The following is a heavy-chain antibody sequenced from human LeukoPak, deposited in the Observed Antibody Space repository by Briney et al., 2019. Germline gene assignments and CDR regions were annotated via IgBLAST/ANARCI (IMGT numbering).Heavy chain of an antibody. CDR3: VATIIGGFDY. D-gene: IGHD5-12*01. V-gene: IGHV4-39*03. Sequence: PSETLSLTCTVSGDSVSSSNYYWAWIRQPPGKGLEWIGNIYYSGSTYYNPSLKSRVTISVDTSKNQFSLKLSSVPAADTAVYCIVATIIGGFDYWGQGTLVTVSS. CDR1: GDSVSSSNYY. CDR2: IYYSGST. J-gene: IGHJ4*02.